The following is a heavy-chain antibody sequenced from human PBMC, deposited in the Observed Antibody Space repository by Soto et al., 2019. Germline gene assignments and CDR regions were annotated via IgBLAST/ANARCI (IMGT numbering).Heavy chain of an antibody. D-gene: IGHD1-1*01. J-gene: IGHJ4*02. V-gene: IGHV3-74*01. CDR3: VRDRNWQLDDC. CDR2: INGDGSST. CDR1: GFAFNTYW. Sequence: GGSLRLSCAASGFAFNTYWMHWVRQAPGKGLVWVSRINGDGSSTNYADSVKDRFTISRDNAKDTLYLQMNSLRGEDTAVYYCVRDRNWQLDDCWGQGTLVTVSS.